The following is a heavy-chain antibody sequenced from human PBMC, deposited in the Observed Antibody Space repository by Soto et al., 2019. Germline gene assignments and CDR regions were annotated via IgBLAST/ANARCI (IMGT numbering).Heavy chain of an antibody. CDR2: TSYDGNNK. CDR3: SKGCLGSKWYAPGDY. D-gene: IGHD6-13*01. CDR1: GFIFSSYG. V-gene: IGHV3-30*18. Sequence: QVHLVESGGGVVQPGRSLRLSCAASGFIFSSYGMHWVRQAPGKGLEWVAVTSYDGNNKYYADSMKGRFTISRDNSKNTLVLQINRLRTEGTAVYYWSKGCLGSKWYAPGDYWGQGTLVTVSS. J-gene: IGHJ4*02.